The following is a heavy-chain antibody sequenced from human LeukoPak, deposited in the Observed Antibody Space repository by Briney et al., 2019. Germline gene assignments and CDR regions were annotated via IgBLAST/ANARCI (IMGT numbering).Heavy chain of an antibody. Sequence: KSSETLSLTCTVSGGSISSYYWSWIRQPPGKGLEWIAYIYYSGSTNYNPSLKSRVTISVDTSKNQFSLKLSSVAAADTAVYYCARTTRYYDSSGCFDFWGQGTLVTVSS. CDR1: GGSISSYY. V-gene: IGHV4-59*08. CDR3: ARTTRYYDSSGCFDF. CDR2: IYYSGST. J-gene: IGHJ4*02. D-gene: IGHD3-22*01.